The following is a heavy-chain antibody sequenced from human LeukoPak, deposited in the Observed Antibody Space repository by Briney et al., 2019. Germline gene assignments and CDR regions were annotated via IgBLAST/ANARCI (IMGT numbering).Heavy chain of an antibody. CDR1: GYTFTGYY. V-gene: IGHV1-2*02. Sequence: PQASVKVSCKASGYTFTGYYMHWVRQAPGQGLEWMGWINPNSGGTNYAQKFQGRVTMTRDTSISTAYMELSRLRSDDTAVYYCARSQGNDFWSGYYYWGQGTLVTVSS. CDR3: ARSQGNDFWSGYYY. CDR2: INPNSGGT. J-gene: IGHJ4*02. D-gene: IGHD3-3*01.